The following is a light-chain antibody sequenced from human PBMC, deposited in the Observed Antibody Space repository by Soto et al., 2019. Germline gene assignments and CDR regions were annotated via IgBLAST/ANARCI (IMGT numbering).Light chain of an antibody. V-gene: IGKV3-15*01. CDR2: GAS. CDR1: QSVSTN. Sequence: EIVMTQSPATLSVSPGERANLSCRASQSVSTNLGWYQQKPGQAPRLLIFGASTRATGIPARFSGSGSGTEFTLTISSLQSEDSAVYYCQQYNNWPPFTFGQGTRLEIK. CDR3: QQYNNWPPFT. J-gene: IGKJ5*01.